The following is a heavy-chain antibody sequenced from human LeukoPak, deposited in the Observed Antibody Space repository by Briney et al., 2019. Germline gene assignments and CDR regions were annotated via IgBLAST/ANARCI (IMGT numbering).Heavy chain of an antibody. V-gene: IGHV3-23*01. CDR3: AKERDYGPADY. D-gene: IGHD4/OR15-4a*01. J-gene: IGHJ4*02. Sequence: GGSLRLSCAASGFIFNKHAMSWVRQAPGKGLEWVSGLSGSGGSTDYADSVKGRFTVSRDNSKNTLFLQMNSLRAEDTAIYYCAKERDYGPADYWGQGTLVTVSS. CDR2: LSGSGGST. CDR1: GFIFNKHA.